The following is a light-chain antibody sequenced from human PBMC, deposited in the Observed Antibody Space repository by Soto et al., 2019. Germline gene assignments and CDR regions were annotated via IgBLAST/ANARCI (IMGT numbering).Light chain of an antibody. CDR2: DAS. Sequence: DIQMTQSPTSLSASFGDRVVITCQASQDISNFLNWYQQKPGKAPKLLIYDASHLESGVPSRFSGSGSGTDFTFTINSLQAEDIATYYCQNYDNFHTITFGQGTRLEIK. CDR1: QDISNF. J-gene: IGKJ5*01. V-gene: IGKV1-33*01. CDR3: QNYDNFHTIT.